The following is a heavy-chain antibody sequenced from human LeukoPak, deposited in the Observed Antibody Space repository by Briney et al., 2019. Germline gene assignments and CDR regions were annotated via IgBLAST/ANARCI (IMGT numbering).Heavy chain of an antibody. J-gene: IGHJ4*02. CDR3: ANPWPDSAYDFKIVY. V-gene: IGHV3-23*01. Sequence: PGGSLRLSCAVSGFTFSSYAITWVRQAPGKGLEWVSAISVSGGRTYYADSVKGRFTISRDNSKSTLYLQMNSLRAEDTAVYYCANPWPDSAYDFKIVYWGQGTLVTVSS. D-gene: IGHD5-12*01. CDR2: ISVSGGRT. CDR1: GFTFSSYA.